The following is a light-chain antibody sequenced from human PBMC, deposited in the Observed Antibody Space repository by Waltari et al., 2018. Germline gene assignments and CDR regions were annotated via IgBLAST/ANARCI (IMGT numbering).Light chain of an antibody. CDR3: QQVNSFPAT. J-gene: IGKJ4*01. Sequence: DIQMTQSPSSVSAFVGDRVTITCRAGQSISNWLAWYQQKPGKAPKLLIYGASGLHSGVPYRFSGSGAGTDFTLTISSLQAEDFATYYCQQVNSFPATFGGGTTVEIK. CDR2: GAS. CDR1: QSISNW. V-gene: IGKV1-12*01.